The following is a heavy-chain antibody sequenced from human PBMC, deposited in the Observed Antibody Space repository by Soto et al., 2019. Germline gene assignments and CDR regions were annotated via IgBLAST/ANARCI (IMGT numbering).Heavy chain of an antibody. Sequence: SETLSLTCTVSADSIRSYYWTWIRQPPGKGLELIGYIYYSGSTRYNPSLKSRVTISVDMSKNQFSLKLSSVIAADTAVYYCARAYGGFDNGLDVWGQGSAVTASS. CDR1: ADSIRSYY. CDR3: ARAYGGFDNGLDV. CDR2: IYYSGST. D-gene: IGHD5-12*01. V-gene: IGHV4-59*01. J-gene: IGHJ6*02.